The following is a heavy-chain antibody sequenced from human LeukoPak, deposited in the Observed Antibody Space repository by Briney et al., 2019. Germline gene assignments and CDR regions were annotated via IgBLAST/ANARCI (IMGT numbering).Heavy chain of an antibody. Sequence: GGSLRLSCAASGFTFSNYAMSWVRQAPGKGLEYVSPISASGLSTYYTDSVRGRFTNSRDNSKNTLYLQMHSLRAEDTAVYYCAKETSITGAGDFWGQGALVTVSS. J-gene: IGHJ4*02. D-gene: IGHD1-20*01. CDR3: AKETSITGAGDF. CDR2: ISASGLST. CDR1: GFTFSNYA. V-gene: IGHV3-23*01.